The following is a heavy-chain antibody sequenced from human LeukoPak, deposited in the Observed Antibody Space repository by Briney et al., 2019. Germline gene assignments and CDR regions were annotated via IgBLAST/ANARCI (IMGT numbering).Heavy chain of an antibody. D-gene: IGHD2-21*02. CDR1: GFTFSSYS. J-gene: IGHJ3*02. CDR2: ISSSSSYI. CDR3: ARAYCGGDCYSSVNWDAFDI. V-gene: IGHV3-21*01. Sequence: PGGSLSLSCAASGFTFSSYSMNWVRQAPGKGLEWVSSISSSSSYIYYADSVKGRFTISRDNAKNSLYLQMNSLRAEDTAVYYCARAYCGGDCYSSVNWDAFDIWPQGTMVTVSS.